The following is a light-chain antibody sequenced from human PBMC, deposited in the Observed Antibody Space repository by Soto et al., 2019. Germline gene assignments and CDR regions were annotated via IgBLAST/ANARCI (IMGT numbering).Light chain of an antibody. CDR3: QQYNNWPRT. CDR2: DAS. J-gene: IGKJ1*01. V-gene: IGKV3-15*01. Sequence: EIVMTQSPATLSVSPGERATLSCRASQSVSRNLAWYQQQPGQAPRLLIYDASTRATGIPARFSGSGSGTEFTLTLSNLQSEDFAVYYCQQYNNWPRTFGQGTKVAIK. CDR1: QSVSRN.